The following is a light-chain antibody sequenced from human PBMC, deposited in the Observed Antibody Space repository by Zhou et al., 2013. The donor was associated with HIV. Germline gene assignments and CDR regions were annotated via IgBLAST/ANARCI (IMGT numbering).Light chain of an antibody. CDR3: FQRLEFPLT. J-gene: IGKJ4*01. CDR2: AAS. Sequence: DIQLTQSPSSLSASVGDRVTLTCRASESITSHLNWFQQKPGKAPNLLIYAASSLHSGVPSRFSGSGSGTDFTLKINNMESEDVGVYYCFQRLEFPLTFGGGTKLDIK. CDR1: ESITSH. V-gene: IGKV1-39*01.